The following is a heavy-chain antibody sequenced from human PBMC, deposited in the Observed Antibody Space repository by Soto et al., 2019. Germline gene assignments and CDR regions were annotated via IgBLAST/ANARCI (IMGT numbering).Heavy chain of an antibody. CDR1: GFTFSSYG. CDR2: ISYDGSNK. J-gene: IGHJ4*02. D-gene: IGHD3-22*01. CDR3: AKEWVYDSSGWSFDY. Sequence: HPGGSLRLSCAASGFTFSSYGMHWVRQAPGKGLEWVAVISYDGSNKYYADSVKGRFTISRDNSKNTLYLQMNSLRAEDTAVYYCAKEWVYDSSGWSFDYWGQGTLVTVSS. V-gene: IGHV3-30*18.